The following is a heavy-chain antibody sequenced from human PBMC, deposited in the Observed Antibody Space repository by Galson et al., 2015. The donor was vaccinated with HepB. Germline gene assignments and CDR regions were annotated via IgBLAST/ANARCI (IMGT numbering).Heavy chain of an antibody. CDR2: IWYDGSNK. CDR3: AREGQYFDAREKGYGLDV. J-gene: IGHJ6*02. V-gene: IGHV3-33*01. D-gene: IGHD2/OR15-2a*01. Sequence: SLRLSCAASGFTFSSYGMHWVRQAPGKGLEWVAVIWYDGSNKYYRDSVKGRFTISRDNAKNSLYLQMNGLRAEDKAVYYCAREGQYFDAREKGYGLDVWGQGTTVTVSS. CDR1: GFTFSSYG.